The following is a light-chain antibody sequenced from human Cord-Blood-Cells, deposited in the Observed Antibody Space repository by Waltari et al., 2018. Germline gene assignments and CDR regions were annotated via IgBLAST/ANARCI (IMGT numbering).Light chain of an antibody. CDR2: AAS. CDR3: QQLNSYPPFT. Sequence: DIQLTQSPSFLSASVGDRVTITCRASQGISSYLAWYQQKPGKAPKLLIYAASTLQSEVPSRFSGSGSGTEFTLTISSLQPEDFATYYCQQLNSYPPFTFGPGTKVDIK. V-gene: IGKV1-9*01. CDR1: QGISSY. J-gene: IGKJ3*01.